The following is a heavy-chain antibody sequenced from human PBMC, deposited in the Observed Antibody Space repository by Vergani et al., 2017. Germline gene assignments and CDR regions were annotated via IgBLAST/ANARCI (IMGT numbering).Heavy chain of an antibody. D-gene: IGHD4-23*01. Sequence: VQLVESGGGVVQPGGSLRLSCEASGFPFSSFWMTWVRQAPGKGLEWVANINEPGNADYYLDSVKGRFTISRDNGKNLVYLQMDGLTPEDTAIYYCVRDNELSRWDWGQGTLVSVAS. J-gene: IGHJ4*02. CDR2: INEPGNAD. CDR3: VRDNELSRWD. CDR1: GFPFSSFW. V-gene: IGHV3-7*01.